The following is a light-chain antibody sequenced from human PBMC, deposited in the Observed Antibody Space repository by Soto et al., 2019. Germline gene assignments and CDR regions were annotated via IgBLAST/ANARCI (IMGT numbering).Light chain of an antibody. J-gene: IGKJ2*01. CDR1: RSLSSSY. Sequence: EIVLTQSPGTLSLSPGERATLSCRASRSLSSSYVVWYQQKPGQAPRLIIDAAARRATSIPDRFSGSGSATEYTLTISRLEPEDFAVYYCQQQGTFGQGTKLEIK. CDR3: QQQGT. CDR2: AAA. V-gene: IGKV3-20*01.